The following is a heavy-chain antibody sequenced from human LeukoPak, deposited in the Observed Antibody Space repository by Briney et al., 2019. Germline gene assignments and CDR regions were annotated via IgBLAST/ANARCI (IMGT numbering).Heavy chain of an antibody. J-gene: IGHJ4*02. CDR3: TRGGSYFEK. V-gene: IGHV3-48*02. CDR1: GYDFKRYS. Sequence: GGSLRLSCVGSGYDFKRYSMNWVRQAPGKGLEWISYTTSSSSSIFYAASVRGRFTISRDNAMNSMYLQMNSLRDEDTAVYYCTRGGSYFEKWGQGSLVTVTS. CDR2: TTSSSSSI. D-gene: IGHD3-10*01.